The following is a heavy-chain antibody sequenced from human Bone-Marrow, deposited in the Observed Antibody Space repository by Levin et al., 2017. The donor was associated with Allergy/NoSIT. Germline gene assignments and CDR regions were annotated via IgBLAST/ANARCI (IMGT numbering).Heavy chain of an antibody. V-gene: IGHV3-30*03. Sequence: GESLKISCAASGFTFNLHGMHWVRQAPGKGLEWVSFISYNGDNKYFTDSVKGRFTISRDNAKNTLYLQMNSLRAEDTAIYYCARDKSSDGVTPDWYFDLWGRGTLVTVSS. CDR3: ARDKSSDGVTPDWYFDL. J-gene: IGHJ2*01. D-gene: IGHD2-21*02. CDR1: GFTFNLHG. CDR2: ISYNGDNK.